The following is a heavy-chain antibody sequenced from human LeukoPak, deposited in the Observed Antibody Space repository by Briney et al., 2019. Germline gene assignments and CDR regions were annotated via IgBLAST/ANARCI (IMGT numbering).Heavy chain of an antibody. CDR3: ARDTLVGATNFDY. CDR1: GYSISSGYY. D-gene: IGHD1-26*01. J-gene: IGHJ4*02. Sequence: KPSETLSLTCAVSGYSISSGYYWGWIRQPPGKGLEWIGSIYHSGSTYYNPSLKSRVTISVDTSKSQFSLKLSSVTAADTAVYYCARDTLVGATNFDYWGQGTLVTVSP. CDR2: IYHSGST. V-gene: IGHV4-38-2*02.